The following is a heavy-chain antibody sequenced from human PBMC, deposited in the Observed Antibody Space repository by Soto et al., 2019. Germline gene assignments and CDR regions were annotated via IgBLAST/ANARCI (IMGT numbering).Heavy chain of an antibody. CDR2: IYSSGGT. Sequence: PSETLSLTCTVSGGSISSGDYYWSWVRQPPGKGLEWIGYIYSSGGTHYKPSLKSRVAVSVDTSRHQFSLKLTSVTAADTDVYYCARETQTLYDRAGHEAYYYGLDVGGQGTTVTVSS. V-gene: IGHV4-30-4*02. CDR3: ARETQTLYDRAGHEAYYYGLDV. D-gene: IGHD3-16*01. CDR1: GGSISSGDYY. J-gene: IGHJ6*02.